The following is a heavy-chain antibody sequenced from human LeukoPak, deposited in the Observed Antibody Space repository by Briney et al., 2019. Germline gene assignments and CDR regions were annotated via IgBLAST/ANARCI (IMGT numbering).Heavy chain of an antibody. CDR1: GFTFRDAG. J-gene: IGHJ4*02. D-gene: IGHD5-18*01. CDR2: IKSKTDGGTT. V-gene: IGHV3-15*01. CDR3: AHRDTAMVRVDY. Sequence: GGSLRLSCAASGFTFRDAGMSWVRQAPGKGLEWVGRIKSKTDGGTTDYAAPVKGRFTISRDDSKNTLYLQMSSLKTEDTAVYFCAHRDTAMVRVDYWGKGTLVTVSS.